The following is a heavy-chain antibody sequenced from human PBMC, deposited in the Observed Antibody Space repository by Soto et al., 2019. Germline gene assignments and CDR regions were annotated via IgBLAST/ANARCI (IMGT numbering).Heavy chain of an antibody. CDR1: GGTFSSYS. D-gene: IGHD2-2*01. J-gene: IGHJ5*02. CDR3: ARGGAVVVPGAVDRHNWFDP. V-gene: IGHV1-69*04. Sequence: SVKVSCKTSGGTFSSYSCSCVRQATGQGLEWMGRVIPILGMANYAQKFQGRVTITADKSTSTVYMELSSLRSEDTAVYYCARGGAVVVPGAVDRHNWFDPWGQGTLVTVSS. CDR2: VIPILGMA.